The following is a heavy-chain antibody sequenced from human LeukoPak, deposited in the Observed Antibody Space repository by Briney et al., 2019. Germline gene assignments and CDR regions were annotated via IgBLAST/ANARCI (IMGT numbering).Heavy chain of an antibody. V-gene: IGHV4-30-2*01. Sequence: SQTLSLTCAVSGGSISNGGYSWSWIRQPPGKGLEWIGYIYHSGSTYYNPSLKSRVTISVDRSKNQFSLKLSSVTAADTAVYYCASEDTAMIFNYWGQGTLVTVSS. D-gene: IGHD5-18*01. J-gene: IGHJ4*02. CDR1: GGSISNGGYS. CDR3: ASEDTAMIFNY. CDR2: IYHSGST.